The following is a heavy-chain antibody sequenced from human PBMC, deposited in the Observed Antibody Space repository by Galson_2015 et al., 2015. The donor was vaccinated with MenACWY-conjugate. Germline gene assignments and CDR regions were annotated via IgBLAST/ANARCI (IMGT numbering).Heavy chain of an antibody. J-gene: IGHJ4*02. D-gene: IGHD1-7*01. CDR2: TYYKSKWYN. CDR3: AREVMFSRNFYAIDY. CDR1: GDSVSSNSAA. Sequence: AISGDSVSSNSAAWNWLRQSPSRGLEWLGRTYYKSKWYNDYAASVKSRMTIHPDTSKNLISLQLNSVTPEDTAVYYCAREVMFSRNFYAIDYWGQGTRVTVSS. V-gene: IGHV6-1*01.